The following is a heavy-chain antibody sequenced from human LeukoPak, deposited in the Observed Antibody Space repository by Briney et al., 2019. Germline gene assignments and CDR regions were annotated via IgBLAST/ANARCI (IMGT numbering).Heavy chain of an antibody. CDR1: GNYW. D-gene: IGHD3-10*01. CDR3: ARDLDGSGSYHWFDP. J-gene: IGHJ5*02. CDR2: INGDGSAT. V-gene: IGHV3-74*01. Sequence: GGSLRLSCAASGNYWMHWVRQAPEKGLVWVSRINGDGSATTYADSVRGRFTISKDNAKNTLYLQMNSLRAEDTAVYYCARDLDGSGSYHWFDPWGQGTLVTVSS.